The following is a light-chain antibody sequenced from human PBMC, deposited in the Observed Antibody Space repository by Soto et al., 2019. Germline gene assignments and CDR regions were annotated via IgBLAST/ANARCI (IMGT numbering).Light chain of an antibody. CDR2: YVR. CDR1: SSDVGGYNY. V-gene: IGLV2-14*03. CDR3: SSYTFTNTQVV. J-gene: IGLJ2*01. Sequence: HSVLTQPASVSGSPGQSITISCTGTSSDVGGYNYVSWYQQHPSTAPKLMIYYVRNRPLGVAKRFSGSKSGNTASLTTSWRQDEDEDDYFCSSYTFTNTQVVFGGGTKLTVL.